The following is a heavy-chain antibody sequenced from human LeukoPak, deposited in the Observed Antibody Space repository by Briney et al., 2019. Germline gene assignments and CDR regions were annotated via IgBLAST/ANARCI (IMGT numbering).Heavy chain of an antibody. D-gene: IGHD3-3*01. Sequence: PGGSLRLSCAASGFTFSSYAMSWVRQAPGKGLEWVSVIYSGGYTYYADSVKGRFTISRDNSKNTLYLQMNSLRAEDTAVYYCARIRVLEWSIDYWGQGTLVTVSS. V-gene: IGHV3-53*01. CDR2: IYSGGYT. CDR3: ARIRVLEWSIDY. CDR1: GFTFSSYA. J-gene: IGHJ4*02.